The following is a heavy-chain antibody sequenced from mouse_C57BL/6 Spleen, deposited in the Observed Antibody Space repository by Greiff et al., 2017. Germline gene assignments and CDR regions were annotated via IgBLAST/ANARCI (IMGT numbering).Heavy chain of an antibody. CDR1: GYTFTDYY. J-gene: IGHJ2*01. CDR3: AREDPSTITYYFDY. D-gene: IGHD2-1*01. Sequence: EVQLQQSGPELVKPGASVMISCKASGYTFTDYYMNWVKQSHGKSLEWIGDINPNNGGTSYNQKFKGKATLTVDKSSSTAYMELRSLTSEDSAVYYCAREDPSTITYYFDYWGQGTTLTVSS. V-gene: IGHV1-26*01. CDR2: INPNNGGT.